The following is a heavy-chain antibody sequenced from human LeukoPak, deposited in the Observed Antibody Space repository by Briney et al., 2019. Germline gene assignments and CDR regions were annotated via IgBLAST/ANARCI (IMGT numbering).Heavy chain of an antibody. D-gene: IGHD1-1*01. CDR3: ARDLNWAFDY. CDR1: GFTFSGYA. V-gene: IGHV3-48*02. Sequence: GGSLRLSCAASGFTFSGYAMNWVRQAPGKGLEWVSHIFSSDSTIGYADSVKGRFTVSRDNAKNSLCLQMNNLRDDDTAVYYCARDLNWAFDYWGQGTLVTVSS. J-gene: IGHJ4*02. CDR2: IFSSDSTI.